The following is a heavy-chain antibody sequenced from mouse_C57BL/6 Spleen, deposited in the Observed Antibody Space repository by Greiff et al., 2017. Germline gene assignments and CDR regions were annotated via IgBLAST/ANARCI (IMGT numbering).Heavy chain of an antibody. V-gene: IGHV5-4*01. CDR1: GFTFSSYA. CDR2: ISDGGSYT. J-gene: IGHJ1*03. Sequence: EVQLVESGGGLVKPGGSLKLSCAASGFTFSSYAMSWVRQTPEKRLEWVATISDGGSYTYYPDNVKGRFTISRDNAKNNRYLQLSHLKSEDSAMYYCAREWTNWYFDVWGTGTTVTVSS. CDR3: AREWTNWYFDV.